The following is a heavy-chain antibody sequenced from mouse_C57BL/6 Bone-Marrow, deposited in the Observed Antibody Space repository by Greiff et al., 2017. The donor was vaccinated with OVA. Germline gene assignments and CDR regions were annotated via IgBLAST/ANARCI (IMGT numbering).Heavy chain of an antibody. CDR1: GFTFSSYA. D-gene: IGHD1-1*01. Sequence: EVQLVESGGGLVKPGGSLKLSCAASGFTFSSYAMSWVRQTPEKRLEWVATISDGGSYTYYPDNVKGRFTISRDNAKNNLYLQMSHLKSEDTAMYYCARVDYYGMGFAYWGQGTLVTVSA. V-gene: IGHV5-4*01. CDR2: ISDGGSYT. CDR3: ARVDYYGMGFAY. J-gene: IGHJ3*01.